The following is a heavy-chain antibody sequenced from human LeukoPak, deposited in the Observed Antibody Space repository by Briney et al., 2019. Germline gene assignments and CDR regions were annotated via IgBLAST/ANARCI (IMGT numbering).Heavy chain of an antibody. D-gene: IGHD3-9*01. CDR1: GFTFTSYS. CDR3: ARDLYGDDILTGYAPFGY. Sequence: GGSLRLSCVDSGFTFTSYSMNWVRQAPGKGLEWVSSISSSSSYIYYADSVKGRFTISRDNAKNSLYLQMNSLRAEDTAVYYCARDLYGDDILTGYAPFGYWGQGTLVTVSS. J-gene: IGHJ4*02. V-gene: IGHV3-21*01. CDR2: ISSSSSYI.